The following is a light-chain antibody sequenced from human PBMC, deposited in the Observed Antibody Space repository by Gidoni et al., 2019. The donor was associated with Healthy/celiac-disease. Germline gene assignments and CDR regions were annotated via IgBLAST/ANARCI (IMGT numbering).Light chain of an antibody. CDR1: QSVSSSY. CDR3: QQYGSSPLT. CDR2: GAS. J-gene: IGKJ4*01. Sequence: IVLTQSPGTLSLSPGERATLSCRASQSVSSSYLAWYQQKPGQAPRLLIYGASRRATGIPDRFSGSGSGTDFTLTISSLEAEDVAVYYCQQYGSSPLTFGGGTKVEIK. V-gene: IGKV3-20*01.